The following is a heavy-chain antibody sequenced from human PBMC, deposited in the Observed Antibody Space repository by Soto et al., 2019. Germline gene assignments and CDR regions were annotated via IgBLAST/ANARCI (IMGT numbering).Heavy chain of an antibody. CDR3: AMRRGYSNGDFDY. D-gene: IGHD5-18*01. CDR2: ITAYNGNT. J-gene: IGHJ4*02. V-gene: IGHV1-18*01. CDR1: GYTFTSYG. Sequence: QVQLVQSGAEVKKPGASVKVSCKASGYTFTSYGISWVRQAPGQGLEWMGWITAYNGNTNYAQKLQGRGTMTTDTSTSTAYMELRSLRSADTAVYYCAMRRGYSNGDFDYWGQGTLVTVSS.